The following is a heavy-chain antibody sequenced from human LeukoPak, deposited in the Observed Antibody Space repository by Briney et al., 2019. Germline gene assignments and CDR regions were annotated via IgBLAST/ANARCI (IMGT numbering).Heavy chain of an antibody. J-gene: IGHJ6*03. CDR2: IRYDGSNK. CDR3: AKRGAYCSSTSCYYYYYYMDV. CDR1: GFTFSSYG. Sequence: GGSLRLSCAASGFTFSSYGMHWVRQAPGKGLEWVAFIRYDGSNKYYADSVKGRFTISRDNSKNTLYLQMNSLRAEDTAVYYCAKRGAYCSSTSCYYYYYYMDVWGKGTTVTVSS. D-gene: IGHD2-2*01. V-gene: IGHV3-30*02.